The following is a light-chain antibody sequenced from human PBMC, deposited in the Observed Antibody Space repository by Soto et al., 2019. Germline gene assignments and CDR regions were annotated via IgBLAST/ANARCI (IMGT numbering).Light chain of an antibody. CDR1: QSVSSY. J-gene: IGKJ5*01. CDR2: DAS. V-gene: IGKV3-11*01. Sequence: EIVLTQSPATLSLSPGEIATLSCRASQSVSSYLAWYQQKPGQAPRLPIYDASNRATGTPARLSGSGSGTDFTLTISSLEPEDFAVFYCQHYDSLPITFGQGTRLEIK. CDR3: QHYDSLPIT.